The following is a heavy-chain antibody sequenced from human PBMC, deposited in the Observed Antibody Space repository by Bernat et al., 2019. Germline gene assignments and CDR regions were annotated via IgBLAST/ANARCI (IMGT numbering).Heavy chain of an antibody. V-gene: IGHV3-21*05. Sequence: EVQLVESGGGLVKPGGSLRLSCAASGFTFSSYSMNWVRQAPGKGLEWVSYISSSSSYIYYADSVKGRFTISGYNANNSLYLQMKSLRAEDTAVYYCARARTYGGDKEYYCYYMDVWGKGTTVTVSS. D-gene: IGHD2-21*02. CDR3: ARARTYGGDKEYYCYYMDV. CDR1: GFTFSSYS. J-gene: IGHJ6*03. CDR2: ISSSSSYI.